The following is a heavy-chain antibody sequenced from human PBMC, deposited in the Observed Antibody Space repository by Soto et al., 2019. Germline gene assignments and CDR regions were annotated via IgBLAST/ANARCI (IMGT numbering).Heavy chain of an antibody. D-gene: IGHD3-3*01. CDR2: IYYSGST. CDR1: GGSISSSSYY. Sequence: PSETLSLTCTVSGGSISSSSYYWGWIRQPPGKGLEWIGSIYYSGSTYYNPSLKSRVTISVDTSKNQFSLKLSSVTAADTAVYYCARRYDFWSGYHYYYYGMDVWGQGTTVTVS. J-gene: IGHJ6*02. V-gene: IGHV4-39*01. CDR3: ARRYDFWSGYHYYYYGMDV.